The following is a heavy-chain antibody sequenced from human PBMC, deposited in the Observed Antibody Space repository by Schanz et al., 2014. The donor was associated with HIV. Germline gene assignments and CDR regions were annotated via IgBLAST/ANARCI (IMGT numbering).Heavy chain of an antibody. CDR1: GFTFTSFG. J-gene: IGHJ4*02. D-gene: IGHD6-19*01. CDR3: ARVSRPYSSGWYNVDY. V-gene: IGHV3-33*01. CDR2: IWFDGTQK. Sequence: QVQLVESGGGVVQPGRSLRLSCAASGFTFTSFGIHWVRQAPGKGLSWVAVIWFDGTQKIYADSVKGRFTISRDDSANTVHLQMSSVRAEDTGVYFCARVSRPYSSGWYNVDYWGQGTLVTVSS.